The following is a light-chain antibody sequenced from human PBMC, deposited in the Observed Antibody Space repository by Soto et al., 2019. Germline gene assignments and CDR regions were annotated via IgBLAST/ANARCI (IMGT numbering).Light chain of an antibody. J-gene: IGLJ3*02. Sequence: QSALTQPASVSGSPGQSITISCSGTSSDVGGYNYVSWYQQHPGKAPKLLIYDVSNRPSGVSNRFSGSKSGNTASLTISGLQDEDEADYYCNSYATGSTRVFGGGTKLTVL. CDR1: SSDVGGYNY. CDR2: DVS. V-gene: IGLV2-14*01. CDR3: NSYATGSTRV.